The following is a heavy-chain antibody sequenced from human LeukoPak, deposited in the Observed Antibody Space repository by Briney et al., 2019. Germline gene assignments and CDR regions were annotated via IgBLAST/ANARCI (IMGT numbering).Heavy chain of an antibody. CDR2: ISYDGSNK. CDR1: GFTFSSYG. D-gene: IGHD5-18*01. Sequence: GGSLRPSCAASGFTFSSYGMHWVRQAPGKGLEWVAVISYDGSNKYYADSVKGRFTISRDNSKNTLYLQMNSLRAEDTAVYYCANSAWGYSYGEEFDYWGQGTLVTVSS. J-gene: IGHJ4*02. V-gene: IGHV3-30*18. CDR3: ANSAWGYSYGEEFDY.